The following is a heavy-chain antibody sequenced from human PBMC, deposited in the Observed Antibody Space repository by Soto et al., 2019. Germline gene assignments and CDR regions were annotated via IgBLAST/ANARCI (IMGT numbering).Heavy chain of an antibody. V-gene: IGHV4-61*01. Sequence: ETLSLTCTVSGGSVSSGSYYWTWIRQPPGKGLEWIGYIYYSGSNNYNPSLKSRVTTSVDTSKNQFSLKLSSVTAADTAVYYCARAGTTVSPYYYYYGMDVWGQGTTVTVSS. D-gene: IGHD4-4*01. CDR2: IYYSGSN. CDR3: ARAGTTVSPYYYYYGMDV. CDR1: GGSVSSGSYY. J-gene: IGHJ6*02.